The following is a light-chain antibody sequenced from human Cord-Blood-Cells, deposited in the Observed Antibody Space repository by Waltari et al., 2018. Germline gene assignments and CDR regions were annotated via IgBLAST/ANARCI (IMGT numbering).Light chain of an antibody. CDR3: SSYTSSSTL. J-gene: IGLJ3*02. CDR2: DVS. Sequence: QSALTQPASVSGSPGQSITISCTGTSSDFGGYNYVSWYQQHPGKAPKLMIYDVSRRPSGVSNRFSGSKSGNTASLTISGLQAEDEADYYCSSYTSSSTLFGGGTKLTVL. CDR1: SSDFGGYNY. V-gene: IGLV2-14*01.